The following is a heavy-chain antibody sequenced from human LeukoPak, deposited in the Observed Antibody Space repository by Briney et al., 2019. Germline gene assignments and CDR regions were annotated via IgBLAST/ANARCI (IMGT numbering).Heavy chain of an antibody. CDR2: IIPIFGTA. D-gene: IGHD6-13*01. V-gene: IGHV1-69*06. CDR3: ARGGTSSWPPRPFDY. CDR1: GGTFSSYA. J-gene: IGHJ4*02. Sequence: SVKVSCKASGGTFSSYAISWVRQAPGQGLEWMGGIIPIFGTANYAQKFQGRVTITADKSTSTAYMEVSSLRSEDTAVYYCARGGTSSWPPRPFDYWGQGTLVTVSS.